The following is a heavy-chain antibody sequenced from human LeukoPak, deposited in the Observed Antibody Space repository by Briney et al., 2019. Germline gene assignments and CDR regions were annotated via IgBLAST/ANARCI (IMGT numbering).Heavy chain of an antibody. CDR2: INTNTGNP. V-gene: IGHV7-4-1*02. CDR3: ARVHPTPGFYYGMDV. J-gene: IGHJ6*02. D-gene: IGHD4-23*01. Sequence: ASVKVSCKASGYTFTTYHMHWVRQAPGQGLEWMGWINTNTGNPTYAQGFTGRFVFSLDTSVSTAYLQISSLKAEDTAVYYCARVHPTPGFYYGMDVWGQGTTVTVSS. CDR1: GYTFTTYH.